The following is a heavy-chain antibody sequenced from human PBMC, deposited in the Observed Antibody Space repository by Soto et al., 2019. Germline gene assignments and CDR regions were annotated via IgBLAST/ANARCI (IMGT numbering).Heavy chain of an antibody. V-gene: IGHV4-39*01. CDR3: ARREAGTVNWFDP. CDR1: GGSISSSNYY. CDR2: IYYRGST. Sequence: NPSETLSLTCTVSGGSISSSNYYWSWIRQPPGKGLEWIGTIYYRGSTFHNPSLSSRVSISVDTSKNQFSLKLSSVTAADTAVYYCARREAGTVNWFDPWGQGTLVTVSS. J-gene: IGHJ5*02. D-gene: IGHD6-19*01.